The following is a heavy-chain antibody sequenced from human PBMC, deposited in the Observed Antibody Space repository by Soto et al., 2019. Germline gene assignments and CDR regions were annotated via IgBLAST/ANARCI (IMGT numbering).Heavy chain of an antibody. V-gene: IGHV3-21*01. Sequence: EVQLVESGGGLVKPGGSLRLSCAASGFTFSSYSMNWVRQAPGKGLEWVSSISSSSSYIYYADSVKGRFTISRDNAKNSLYLQMNSLRAEDTAVYYCAREQILWLRYYYGMDFWGQGTTVTVSS. CDR2: ISSSSSYI. CDR3: AREQILWLRYYYGMDF. CDR1: GFTFSSYS. J-gene: IGHJ6*02. D-gene: IGHD3-10*01.